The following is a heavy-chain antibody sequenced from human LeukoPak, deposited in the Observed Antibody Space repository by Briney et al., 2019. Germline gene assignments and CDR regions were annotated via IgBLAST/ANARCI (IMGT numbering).Heavy chain of an antibody. CDR1: GFSFSSYW. Sequence: PGGSLRLSCAASGFSFSSYWMSWVRQAPGKGLEWVANIKQDGSEKYYVDSVKGRFTISRDNAQNSLYLQMNGLRAEDTAVYYCVRDLAGPPQEAFDIWGQGTVVTVSS. V-gene: IGHV3-7*01. J-gene: IGHJ3*02. CDR3: VRDLAGPPQEAFDI. CDR2: IKQDGSEK.